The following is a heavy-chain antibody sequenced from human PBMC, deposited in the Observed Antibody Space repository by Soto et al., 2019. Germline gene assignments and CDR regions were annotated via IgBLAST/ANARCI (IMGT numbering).Heavy chain of an antibody. J-gene: IGHJ4*02. CDR3: THRLVGSGQGY. CDR1: GFSLTTGRVG. CDR2: THWNDDN. D-gene: IGHD2-15*01. V-gene: IGHV2-5*01. Sequence: SGPTLVNPTQTLTLTCTFSGFSLTTGRVGVGWIRQPPGKALEWLAVTHWNDDNHYSPSLKSRLTITKDTSKNQVVLTLTNMDPVDTATYYCTHRLVGSGQGYWGQGTLVTVSS.